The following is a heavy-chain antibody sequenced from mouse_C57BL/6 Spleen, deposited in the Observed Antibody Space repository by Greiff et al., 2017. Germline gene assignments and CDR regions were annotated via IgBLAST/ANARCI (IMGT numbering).Heavy chain of an antibody. J-gene: IGHJ4*01. D-gene: IGHD2-3*01. CDR1: GYTFTGYW. CDR2: ILPGSGST. Sequence: VKLQESGAELMKPGASVKLSCKATGYTFTGYWIEWVKQRPGHGLEWIGEILPGSGSTNYNEKFKGKATFTADTSSNTAYMQISSLTTEYSAIYYCASPLWLLLYYYAMDYWGQGTSVTVSS. CDR3: ASPLWLLLYYYAMDY. V-gene: IGHV1-9*01.